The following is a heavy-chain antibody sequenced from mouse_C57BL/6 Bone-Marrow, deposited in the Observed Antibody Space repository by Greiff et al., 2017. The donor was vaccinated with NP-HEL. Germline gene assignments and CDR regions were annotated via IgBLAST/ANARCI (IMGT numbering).Heavy chain of an antibody. J-gene: IGHJ1*03. Sequence: QVQLQQPGAELVRPGTSVKLSCKASGYTFTSYWMHWVKQRPGQGLEWIGVIDPSDSYTNYNQKFKGKATLTVDTSSSTAYMQLSSLTSEDSAVYYCARNYYYGLTYFDVWGTGTTVTVSS. CDR2: IDPSDSYT. CDR1: GYTFTSYW. V-gene: IGHV1-59*01. D-gene: IGHD1-1*01. CDR3: ARNYYYGLTYFDV.